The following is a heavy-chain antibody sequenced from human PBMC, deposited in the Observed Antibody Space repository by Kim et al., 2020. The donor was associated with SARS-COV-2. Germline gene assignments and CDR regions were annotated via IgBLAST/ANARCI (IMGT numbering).Heavy chain of an antibody. Sequence: SSITYADSVNGRFTNSRDNDKKSLSLQMNGLTPEDTAVYYCVREPAYWGQGTLVTVSS. CDR3: VREPAY. CDR2: SSI. J-gene: IGHJ4*02. V-gene: IGHV3-11*01.